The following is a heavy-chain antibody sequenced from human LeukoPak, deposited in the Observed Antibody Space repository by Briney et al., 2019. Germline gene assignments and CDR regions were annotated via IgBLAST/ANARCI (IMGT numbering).Heavy chain of an antibody. J-gene: IGHJ4*02. D-gene: IGHD6-19*01. CDR3: ARESETSSWYDY. V-gene: IGHV3-43*02. Sequence: GGSLRLSCAAPGFIFDNYAIHWVRQAPGKGLEWVSLISGDGGSTFYADSVRGRFTISRDNTRKSLSLQMSSLRSEDTALYYCARESETSSWYDYWGQGTLVTLSS. CDR2: ISGDGGST. CDR1: GFIFDNYA.